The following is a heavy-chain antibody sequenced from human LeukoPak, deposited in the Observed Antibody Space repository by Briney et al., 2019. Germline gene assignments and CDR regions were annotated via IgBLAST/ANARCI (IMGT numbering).Heavy chain of an antibody. CDR2: MNPNSGNT. D-gene: IGHD5-24*01. CDR1: GYTFTSYG. Sequence: GASVKVSCKASGYTFTSYGISWVRQATGQGLEWMGWMNPNSGNTGYAQKFQGRVTMTRNTSISTAYMELSSLRSEDTAVYYCARGKNPKSQSYDYWGQGTLVTVSS. J-gene: IGHJ4*02. CDR3: ARGKNPKSQSYDY. V-gene: IGHV1-8*02.